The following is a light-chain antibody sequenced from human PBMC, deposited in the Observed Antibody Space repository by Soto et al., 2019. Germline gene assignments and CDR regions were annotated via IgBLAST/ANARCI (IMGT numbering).Light chain of an antibody. Sequence: DIQMTQSPSSLSASVRDRVTITCRASQSVRTYLNWYQQKPGKAPNLLIYGVSTLHSGVPSRFSGSGSGTDFTLTISSLQPEDFASYYCQQSYSTPWTFGPGTKVDIK. CDR1: QSVRTY. V-gene: IGKV1-39*01. J-gene: IGKJ1*01. CDR2: GVS. CDR3: QQSYSTPWT.